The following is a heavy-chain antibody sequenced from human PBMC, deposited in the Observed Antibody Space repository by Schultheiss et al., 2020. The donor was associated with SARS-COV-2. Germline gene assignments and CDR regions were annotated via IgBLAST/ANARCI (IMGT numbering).Heavy chain of an antibody. V-gene: IGHV4-34*09. CDR1: GGSFSDYY. CDR3: ARVGADSFAYYGMDV. J-gene: IGHJ6*02. D-gene: IGHD2-15*01. CDR2: IYYSGST. Sequence: SETLSLTCAVYGGSFSDYYWSWIRQPPGKGLEWIGYIYYSGSTYYNPSLKSRVTISVDTSKNQFSLKLSSVTAADTAVYYCARVGADSFAYYGMDVWGQGTTVTVSS.